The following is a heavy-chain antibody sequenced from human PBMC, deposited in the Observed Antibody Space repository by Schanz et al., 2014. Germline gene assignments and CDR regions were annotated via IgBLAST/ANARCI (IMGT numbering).Heavy chain of an antibody. CDR2: ISGYNGDT. J-gene: IGHJ4*02. CDR1: GYSFTDYA. V-gene: IGHV1-18*01. Sequence: QVQLVQSGAEVKRPGASVRVSCKASGYSFTDYAIHWVRQAPGQGLEWMGWISGYNGDTNYAPKFQDRVTMTTDTSTGIASMELRNLKSDDTAGDYCARDRVSFGQGPQGDDWGQGTQVIVSS. CDR3: ARDRVSFGQGPQGDD. D-gene: IGHD3-10*01.